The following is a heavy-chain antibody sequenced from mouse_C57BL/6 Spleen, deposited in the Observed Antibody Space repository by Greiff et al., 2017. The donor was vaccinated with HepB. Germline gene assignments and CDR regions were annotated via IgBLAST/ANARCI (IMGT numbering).Heavy chain of an antibody. CDR3: AREDYPYFDD. D-gene: IGHD1-1*02. CDR1: GYSFTGYY. V-gene: IGHV1-42*01. CDR2: INPSTGGT. Sequence: VQLQQSGPELVKPGASVKISCKASGYSFTGYYMNWVKQSPEKSLEWIGEINPSTGGTTYNQKFKAKATLTVDKSSSTAYMQLNSLTSEDSAVYYCAREDYPYFDDWGQGTTLTVSS. J-gene: IGHJ2*01.